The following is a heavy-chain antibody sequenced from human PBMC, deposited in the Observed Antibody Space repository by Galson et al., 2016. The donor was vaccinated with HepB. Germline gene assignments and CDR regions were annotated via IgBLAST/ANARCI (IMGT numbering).Heavy chain of an antibody. J-gene: IGHJ6*02. CDR1: GFSFTNYN. CDR2: ISGSSSYI. Sequence: SLRLSCAASGFSFTNYNMNWVRQAPGKGLEWVSSISGSSSYIQYADSVKGRFTISRDNAKNSLYLRMNSLRADDTAVYYCARDKGTYSAYDYSRYYYYGMDFWGQGTTVTVSS. CDR3: ARDKGTYSAYDYSRYYYYGMDF. D-gene: IGHD5-12*01. V-gene: IGHV3-21*01.